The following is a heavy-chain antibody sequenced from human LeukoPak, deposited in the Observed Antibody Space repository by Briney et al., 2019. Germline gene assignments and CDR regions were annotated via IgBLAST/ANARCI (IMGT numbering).Heavy chain of an antibody. CDR2: IKQGGSEK. Sequence: GGSLRLSCAASGFSFSTYWMSWVRQAPGKGLEWVANIKQGGSEKYYVDSVKGRFTISRDNAKNSLDLQMNSLRAEDTAVYYCARGGYGWFDPWGQGTLVTVSS. CDR3: ARGGYGWFDP. J-gene: IGHJ5*02. D-gene: IGHD2-15*01. CDR1: GFSFSTYW. V-gene: IGHV3-7*01.